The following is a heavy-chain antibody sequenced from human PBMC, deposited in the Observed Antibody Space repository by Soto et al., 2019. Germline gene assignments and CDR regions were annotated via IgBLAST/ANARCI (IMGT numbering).Heavy chain of an antibody. CDR1: GGTFSSYA. CDR2: IIPIFGTA. J-gene: IGHJ4*02. V-gene: IGHV1-69*01. CDR3: ARVLPVVANDLDY. Sequence: YVKVSCKASGGTFSSYAISWVRQAPGQGLEWMGGIIPIFGTANYAQKFQGRVTITADESTSTAYMELSSLRSEDTAVYYCARVLPVVANDLDYWGQGTLVTVSS. D-gene: IGHD2-15*01.